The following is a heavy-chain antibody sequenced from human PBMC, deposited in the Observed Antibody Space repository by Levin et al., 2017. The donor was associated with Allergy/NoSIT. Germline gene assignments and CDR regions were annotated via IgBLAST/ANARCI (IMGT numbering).Heavy chain of an antibody. J-gene: IGHJ4*02. V-gene: IGHV1-69*04. CDR3: AREIRAAAGTPIDY. Sequence: SVKVSCKASGGTFSSYAISWVRQAPGQGLEWMGRIIPILGIANYAQKFQGRVTITADKSTSTAYMELSSLRSEDTAVYYCAREIRAAAGTPIDYWGQGTLVTVSS. CDR1: GGTFSSYA. D-gene: IGHD6-13*01. CDR2: IIPILGIA.